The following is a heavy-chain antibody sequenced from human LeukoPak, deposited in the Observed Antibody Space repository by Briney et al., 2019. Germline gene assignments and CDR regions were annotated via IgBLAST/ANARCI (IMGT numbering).Heavy chain of an antibody. CDR1: GFTFSSYA. CDR3: AKDLSYLVDY. V-gene: IGHV3-23*01. Sequence: GGSLRLSCAASGFTFSSYAMSWVRQAPGKGLEWVSAISGSGGSTYYADSVKGRFTISRDNSKNTLYLRMNSLRAEDTAISYCAKDLSYLVDYWGQGTLVTVSS. J-gene: IGHJ4*02. D-gene: IGHD1-26*01. CDR2: ISGSGGST.